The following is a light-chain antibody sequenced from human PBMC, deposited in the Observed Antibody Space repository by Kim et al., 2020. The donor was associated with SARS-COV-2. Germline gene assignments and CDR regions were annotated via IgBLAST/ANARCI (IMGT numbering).Light chain of an antibody. CDR3: AGWDDSLNGVV. V-gene: IGLV1-44*01. CDR2: SNN. Sequence: GQRVTNSGSGSSSNIGSNKVNWYQQLPGTAPKLLMYSNNQRPAGVPDRFAGSKSGTSASLAISGLQSEDEADYYCAGWDDSLNGVVFGGGTQLTVL. J-gene: IGLJ2*01. CDR1: SSNIGSNK.